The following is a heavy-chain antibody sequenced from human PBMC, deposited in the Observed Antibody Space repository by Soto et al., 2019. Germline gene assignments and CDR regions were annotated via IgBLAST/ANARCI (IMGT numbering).Heavy chain of an antibody. D-gene: IGHD6-19*01. CDR2: IYYSGST. J-gene: IGHJ4*02. Sequence: SETLSLTCTVSGGSISSSSYYWGWIRQPPGKGLEWIGSIYYSGSTYYNPSLKSRVTISVDTSKNQFSLKLSSATAADTAVYYCARRESSGWYEDFDYWGQGTLVTVS. CDR3: ARRESSGWYEDFDY. CDR1: GGSISSSSYY. V-gene: IGHV4-39*01.